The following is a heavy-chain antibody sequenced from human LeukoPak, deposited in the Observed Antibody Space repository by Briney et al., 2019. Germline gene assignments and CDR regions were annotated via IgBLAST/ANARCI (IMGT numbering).Heavy chain of an antibody. CDR2: IYDSGST. Sequence: SETLSLTCTVSGGSVDSGSYYWSWIRQPPGKGLEWIGYIYDSGSTNYNPSLKSRVTISVDTSKNQFSLKLSSVTAADTAVYYCARGGSGYDSFYYYGMDVWGQGTTVTVSS. CDR1: GGSVDSGSYY. J-gene: IGHJ6*02. V-gene: IGHV4-61*01. D-gene: IGHD5-12*01. CDR3: ARGGSGYDSFYYYGMDV.